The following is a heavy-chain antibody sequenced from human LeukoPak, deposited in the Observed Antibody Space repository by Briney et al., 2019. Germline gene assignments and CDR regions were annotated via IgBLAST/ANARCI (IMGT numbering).Heavy chain of an antibody. CDR2: ISDSGGST. D-gene: IGHD3-10*01. Sequence: GGSLRLSCAVSGITLSNYGMSWVRQAPGKGLEWVAGISDSGGSTNYADSVKGRFTISRDNPKNSLYLQMNSLRAEDTAVYYCARLWFGENIDYWGQGTLVTVSS. CDR3: ARLWFGENIDY. J-gene: IGHJ4*02. CDR1: GITLSNYG. V-gene: IGHV3-23*01.